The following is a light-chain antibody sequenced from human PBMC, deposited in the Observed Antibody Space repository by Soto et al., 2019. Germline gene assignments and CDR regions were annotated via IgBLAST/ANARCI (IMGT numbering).Light chain of an antibody. V-gene: IGKV1-39*01. CDR2: EAS. J-gene: IGKJ3*01. CDR1: QSVSSY. CDR3: QQSYSTPPLT. Sequence: DIQMTQSPSPLSASVGDRVDITCRTSQSVSSYLNWYQAKPGKAPKLLIYEASSLESGVPSRFSGSGSGTDFTLTISSLQPEDSATYYCQQSYSTPPLTCGPGTRVDI.